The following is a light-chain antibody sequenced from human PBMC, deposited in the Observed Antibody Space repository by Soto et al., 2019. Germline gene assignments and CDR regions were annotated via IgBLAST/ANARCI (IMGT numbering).Light chain of an antibody. CDR2: KAS. V-gene: IGKV1-5*03. Sequence: DIPMCKSPATLSANVGDSVTITCRASQTISSWLAWYQQKPGKAPKLLIYKASTLKSGVPSRFSGSGSGTEFTLTISSLQPDDLAPYYCQHYTGFSEAFCDGTKVDI. J-gene: IGKJ1*01. CDR3: QHYTGFSEA. CDR1: QTISSW.